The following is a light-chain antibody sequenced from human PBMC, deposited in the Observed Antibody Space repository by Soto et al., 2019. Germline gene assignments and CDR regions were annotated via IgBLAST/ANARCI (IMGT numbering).Light chain of an antibody. V-gene: IGLV1-44*01. CDR2: SNN. J-gene: IGLJ2*01. Sequence: QSVLTQPPSASGTPGQRVTISCSGSSSNVGSNTVNWYQQLPGTAPKLLIYSNNRRPSGVPDRFSGSKSGTSASLAISGLQSEDEADYYCAALHHSLNGVVFGGGTKLTVL. CDR1: SSNVGSNT. CDR3: AALHHSLNGVV.